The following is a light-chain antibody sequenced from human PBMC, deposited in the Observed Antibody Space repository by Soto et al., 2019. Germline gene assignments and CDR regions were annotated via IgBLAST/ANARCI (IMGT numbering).Light chain of an antibody. Sequence: EIVLTQSPGTLSLSPGERATLSCRASQSVSSNQLAWYQQKPGQAPSLLIYGASSRATGVPDRFSGSGSGTDFTLTISRLEPEDYAVYLCQQYGGSSTFGQGTKVESK. CDR1: QSVSSNQ. V-gene: IGKV3-20*01. J-gene: IGKJ1*01. CDR2: GAS. CDR3: QQYGGSST.